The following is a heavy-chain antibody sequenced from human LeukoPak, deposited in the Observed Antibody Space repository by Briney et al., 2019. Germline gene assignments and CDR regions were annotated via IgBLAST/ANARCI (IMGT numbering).Heavy chain of an antibody. Sequence: PGGSLRLSCAASGFTFDDYGMSWVRHAPGKGLEWVSGINWNGGSTGYADSVKGRFTISRDNAKSSLYLQMNSLRAEDTALYYCARSVGYSSSWYVGYFDYWGQGTLVTVSS. J-gene: IGHJ4*02. CDR3: ARSVGYSSSWYVGYFDY. D-gene: IGHD6-13*01. CDR1: GFTFDDYG. CDR2: INWNGGST. V-gene: IGHV3-20*04.